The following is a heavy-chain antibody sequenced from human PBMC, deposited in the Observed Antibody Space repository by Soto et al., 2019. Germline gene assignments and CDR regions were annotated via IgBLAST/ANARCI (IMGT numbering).Heavy chain of an antibody. V-gene: IGHV3-33*01. CDR2: IWYDGSNK. J-gene: IGHJ6*02. CDR1: GFTFNGHA. CDR3: ARDGQSLAPYALDV. D-gene: IGHD6-19*01. Sequence: QVQVVESGGGVVQPGRSLRLSCTPSGFTFNGHAMHWVRQAPGKGLEWLAQIWYDGSNKYYADSVKGRFTISRDNSRNTLYVQMDSLRVEDTAVYYCARDGQSLAPYALDVWGQGTSVTVSS.